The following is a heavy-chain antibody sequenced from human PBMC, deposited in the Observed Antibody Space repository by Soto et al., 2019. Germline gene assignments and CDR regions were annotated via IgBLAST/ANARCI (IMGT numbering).Heavy chain of an antibody. D-gene: IGHD5-12*01. V-gene: IGHV5-51*01. CDR1: GYSFTSYW. Sequence: PGESLKISCKGSGYSFTSYWIGWVRQMPGKGLEWMGIIYPGDSDTRYSPSFQGQVTISADKSISTAYLQWSSLKASDTAMYYCARRGRRWLQLGNWFDPWGRGTLVTVSS. CDR2: IYPGDSDT. J-gene: IGHJ5*02. CDR3: ARRGRRWLQLGNWFDP.